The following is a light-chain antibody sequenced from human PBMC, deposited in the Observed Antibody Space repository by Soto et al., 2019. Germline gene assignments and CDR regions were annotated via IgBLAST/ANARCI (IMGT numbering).Light chain of an antibody. J-gene: IGKJ4*01. V-gene: IGKV1-12*01. CDR2: AAT. Sequence: DIQMTQSPSHVSASVGDRVSIACRASQDISGWLAWYQQRPVKAPKLLIYAATILQSGVPSRFSGSGSGTAFTLTIGNLQPEDFASYFCQQANSFPLTFGGGTKVDIK. CDR3: QQANSFPLT. CDR1: QDISGW.